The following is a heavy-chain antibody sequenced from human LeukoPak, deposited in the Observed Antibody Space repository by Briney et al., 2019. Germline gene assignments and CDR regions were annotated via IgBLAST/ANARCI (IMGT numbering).Heavy chain of an antibody. Sequence: GGSLRLSCAASGFTFSNYWMHWVRQAPGKGLVWVSRLSSDGRDPSYADSVKGRFTISRDNARNTLYMQMNSLRAEDTAVYYCARGVYEEDVNYWGQGTLVTVSS. CDR2: LSSDGRDP. CDR3: ARGVYEEDVNY. J-gene: IGHJ4*02. V-gene: IGHV3-74*01. CDR1: GFTFSNYW. D-gene: IGHD2-8*01.